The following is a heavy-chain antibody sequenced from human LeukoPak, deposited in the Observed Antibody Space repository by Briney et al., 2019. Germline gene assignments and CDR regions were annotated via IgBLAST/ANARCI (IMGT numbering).Heavy chain of an antibody. CDR2: IIPIFGTA. V-gene: IGHV1-69*05. D-gene: IGHD3-10*01. CDR1: GGTFSSYA. CDR3: ARALAITMVRGATFDY. J-gene: IGHJ4*02. Sequence: ASVKVSCKASGGTFSSYAISWVRQAPGQGLEWMGGIIPIFGTANYAQEFQGRVTITTDESTSTAYMELSSLRSEDTAVYYCARALAITMVRGATFDYWGQGTLVTVSS.